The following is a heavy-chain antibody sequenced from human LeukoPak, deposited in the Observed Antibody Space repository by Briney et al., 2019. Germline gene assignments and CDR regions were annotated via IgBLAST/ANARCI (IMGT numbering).Heavy chain of an antibody. CDR1: GGSVSSGSYY. D-gene: IGHD4-17*01. Sequence: SETLSLTCTVSGGSVSSGSYYWSWIRQPPGKGLEWIGYIYYSGSTNYNPSLKSRVTISVDTSKDQFSLKLSSVTAADTAVYYCAREGLYGDYVWSLDYWGQGTLVTVSS. CDR2: IYYSGST. V-gene: IGHV4-61*01. J-gene: IGHJ4*02. CDR3: AREGLYGDYVWSLDY.